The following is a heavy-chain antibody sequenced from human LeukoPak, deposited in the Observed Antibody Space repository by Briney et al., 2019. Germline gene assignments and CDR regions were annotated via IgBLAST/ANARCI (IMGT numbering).Heavy chain of an antibody. J-gene: IGHJ4*02. CDR3: ARDYSDYYTFDY. Sequence: ASVKVSCKASGYTFTGYYMHWVRQAPGQGLEWMGRINPNSGGTNYAQKFQGRVTMTRDTSISTAYMELNRLRSDDTAVYYCARDYSDYYTFDYWGQGTLVTVSS. D-gene: IGHD1-26*01. CDR2: INPNSGGT. CDR1: GYTFTGYY. V-gene: IGHV1-2*06.